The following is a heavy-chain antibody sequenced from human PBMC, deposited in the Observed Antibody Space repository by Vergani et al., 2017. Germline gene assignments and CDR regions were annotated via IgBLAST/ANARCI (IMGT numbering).Heavy chain of an antibody. CDR1: GFSFNTYW. J-gene: IGHJ4*02. CDR2: IDEYGNRA. V-gene: IGHV3-74*03. D-gene: IGHD2-8*02. Sequence: EVQLVESGGGSVQSGGSLRLSCVASGFSFNTYWMHWVRQVPGKGLMWVARIDEYGNRATYGDFETGRFTISRDNAKNTVFLQMNNLRADDAGVYYCVRTEYCTGIACNTRFDYWGQGILVTVSS. CDR3: VRTEYCTGIACNTRFDY.